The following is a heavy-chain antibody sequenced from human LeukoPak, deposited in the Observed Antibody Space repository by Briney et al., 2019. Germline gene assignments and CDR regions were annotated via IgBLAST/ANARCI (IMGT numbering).Heavy chain of an antibody. D-gene: IGHD6-19*01. V-gene: IGHV4-59*01. CDR1: GGSISSYY. CDR3: ARGQWLPGTDAFDI. CDR2: IYYSGST. J-gene: IGHJ3*02. Sequence: SETLSLTCTVSGGSISSYYWSWIRQPPGKGLEWFGYIYYSGSTNYNPSLKSRVTISVDTSKNQFSLKLSSVTAADTAVYYCARGQWLPGTDAFDIWGQGTMVTVSS.